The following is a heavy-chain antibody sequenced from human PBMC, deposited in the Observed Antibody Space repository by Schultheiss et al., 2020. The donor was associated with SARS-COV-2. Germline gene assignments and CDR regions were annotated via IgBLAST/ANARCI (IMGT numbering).Heavy chain of an antibody. D-gene: IGHD3-3*01. CDR3: ARASLGITIFGVARRRIYGMDV. CDR2: IYHSGST. V-gene: IGHV4-39*07. CDR1: GASISSGDYY. Sequence: SETLSLTCTVSGASISSGDYYWGWIRQPPGKGLEWIGTIYHSGSTYYNPSLKSRVTISVDTSKNQFSLKLSSVTAADTAVYYCARASLGITIFGVARRRIYGMDVWGQGTTVTVSS. J-gene: IGHJ6*02.